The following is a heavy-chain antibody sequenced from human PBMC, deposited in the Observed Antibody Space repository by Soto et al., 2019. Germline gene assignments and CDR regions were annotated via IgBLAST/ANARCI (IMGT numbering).Heavy chain of an antibody. J-gene: IGHJ3*02. CDR3: ARATLVGANFDAFDI. CDR1: GGSISSSSYY. CDR2: FYYSGST. V-gene: IGHV4-39*07. Sequence: PSETLSLTCTVSGGSISSSSYYWGWIRQPPGKGLEWIGTFYYSGSTYYNPSLKSRVTISVETSKNQFSLKLSSVTAADKAVYYCARATLVGANFDAFDIWGRGTMVTVS. D-gene: IGHD1-26*01.